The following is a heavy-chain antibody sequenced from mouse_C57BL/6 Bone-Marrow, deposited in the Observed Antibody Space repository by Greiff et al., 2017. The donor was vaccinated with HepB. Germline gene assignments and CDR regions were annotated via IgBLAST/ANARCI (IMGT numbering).Heavy chain of an antibody. V-gene: IGHV6-3*01. CDR1: GFTFSNYW. D-gene: IGHD1-1*01. CDR3: TYFRIYYYGSRGAMDY. J-gene: IGHJ4*01. Sequence: EVQLQESGGGLVQPGGSMKLSCVASGFTFSNYWMNWVRQSPEKGLEWVAQIRLKSDNYATHYAESVKGRFTISRDDSKSSVYLQMNNLRAEDTGIYYCTYFRIYYYGSRGAMDYWGQGTSVTVSS. CDR2: IRLKSDNYAT.